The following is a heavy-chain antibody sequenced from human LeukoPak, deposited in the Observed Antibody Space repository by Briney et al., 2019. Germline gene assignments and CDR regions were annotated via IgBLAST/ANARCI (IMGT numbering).Heavy chain of an antibody. Sequence: APVNVPCKASVYIFTSYVNSWVRQAPGQGREWMGCINSYNYNIHYAQSLQDRVTITKDTSTSTVYMEVRSLQSDVSAGDCCARDVGRSYDFDFWGQGNLVTVSS. V-gene: IGHV1-18*01. J-gene: IGHJ4*02. CDR3: ARDVGRSYDFDF. CDR1: VYIFTSYV. CDR2: INSYNYNI. D-gene: IGHD3-16*01.